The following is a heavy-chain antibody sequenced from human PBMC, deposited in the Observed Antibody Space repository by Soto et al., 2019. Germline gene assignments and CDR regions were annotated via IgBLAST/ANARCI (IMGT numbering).Heavy chain of an antibody. V-gene: IGHV5-51*01. D-gene: IGHD6-13*01. CDR1: GYRFTTYW. CDR2: IHPGDSDT. J-gene: IGHJ6*02. CDR3: ARAAAGLYYYYGMDV. Sequence: GESLKISCKVSGYRFTTYWIAWVRQMPGKGLEWMGIIHPGDSDTRYSPSFQGQVTISADKSISTAYLQWSSLKASDTAMYYCARAAAGLYYYYGMDVWGQGTTVTVSS.